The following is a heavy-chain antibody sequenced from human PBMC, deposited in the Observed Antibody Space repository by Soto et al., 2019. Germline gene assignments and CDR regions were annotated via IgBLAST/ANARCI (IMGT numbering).Heavy chain of an antibody. CDR2: ISYDGSNK. Sequence: GALRLSCAASGFTFSSYGMHWVRQAPGKGLEWLALISYDGSNKYYADSVKGRFTISRDNSKNTLYLQMNSLRAEDTAVYYCAKDVLRFLEWLAFYGMDVWGQGTTVTVSS. CDR1: GFTFSSYG. V-gene: IGHV3-30*18. CDR3: AKDVLRFLEWLAFYGMDV. D-gene: IGHD3-3*01. J-gene: IGHJ6*02.